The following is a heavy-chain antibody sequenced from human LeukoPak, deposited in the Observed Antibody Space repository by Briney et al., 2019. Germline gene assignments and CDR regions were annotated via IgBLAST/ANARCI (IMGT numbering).Heavy chain of an antibody. CDR1: GDSISSGDYY. J-gene: IGHJ4*02. V-gene: IGHV4-61*02. D-gene: IGHD4-11*01. CDR2: ISSSGST. Sequence: SETLSLTCTVSGDSISSGDYYWSWIRQPAGKGLEWIGRISSSGSTNYNPSLKSRVTISVDTSKNQFSLKLSSVTAADTAVYYCARGHTVTHYWGQGTLVTVSS. CDR3: ARGHTVTHY.